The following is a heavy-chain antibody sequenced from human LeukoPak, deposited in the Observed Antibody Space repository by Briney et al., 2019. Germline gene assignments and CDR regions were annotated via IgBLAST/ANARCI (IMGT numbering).Heavy chain of an antibody. CDR2: IKQDGSEK. CDR1: GFTFSSYW. V-gene: IGHV3-7*01. Sequence: GGSLRLSCAASGFTFSSYWMSWVRQAPGKGLEWVANIKQDGSEKYYVDSVKGRFTISRDNAKNSLYLQMNSLRAEDTAVYYCAGDARYYGSGSYFWGQGTLVTVSS. CDR3: AGDARYYGSGSYF. J-gene: IGHJ4*02. D-gene: IGHD3-10*01.